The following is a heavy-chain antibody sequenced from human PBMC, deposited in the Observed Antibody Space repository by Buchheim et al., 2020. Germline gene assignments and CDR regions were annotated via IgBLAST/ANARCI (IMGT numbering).Heavy chain of an antibody. CDR2: ILYDGSNR. CDR3: AREGGNSYGMDV. D-gene: IGHD2-15*01. V-gene: IGHV3-30*03. CDR1: GFTFSSYA. Sequence: QVQLVESGGGVVQPGRSLRLSCAASGFTFSSYAMHWVRQAPGKGLEWVAIILYDGSNRYSADSVKGRFTISRDNPKNKLYLQMNSLRAEDTAIYYCAREGGNSYGMDVWGQGTT. J-gene: IGHJ6*02.